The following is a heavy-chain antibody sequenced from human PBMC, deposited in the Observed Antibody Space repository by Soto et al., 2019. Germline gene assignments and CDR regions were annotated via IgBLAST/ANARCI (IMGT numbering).Heavy chain of an antibody. J-gene: IGHJ4*02. D-gene: IGHD1-26*01. V-gene: IGHV4-4*02. Sequence: QVHLQESGPGLVKPSETLSLTCAISGGSTSSSDWWTWVRQPPGEGMEWIGDIHRDGVTNYNSSRKRRLTISLDQYRNMFSLSRTSVTAADAAVYFCAGRPEIHPRWGQGILVTVSS. CDR1: GGSTSSSDW. CDR3: AGRPEIHPR. CDR2: IHRDGVT.